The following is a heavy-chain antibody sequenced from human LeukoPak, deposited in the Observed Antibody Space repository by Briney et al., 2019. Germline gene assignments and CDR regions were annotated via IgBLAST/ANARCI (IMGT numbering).Heavy chain of an antibody. CDR3: ARSNSSGWHVDY. V-gene: IGHV3-21*01. J-gene: IGHJ4*02. CDR1: GFTFSSYS. D-gene: IGHD6-19*01. Sequence: PGGSLRLSCAASGFTFSSYSMNWVRQAPGKGLEWVSSISSSSSYIYYADSVKGRFTISRDNAKNSLYLQMNSLRAEDTAVYYCARSNSSGWHVDYWGQGTLVTVSS. CDR2: ISSSSSYI.